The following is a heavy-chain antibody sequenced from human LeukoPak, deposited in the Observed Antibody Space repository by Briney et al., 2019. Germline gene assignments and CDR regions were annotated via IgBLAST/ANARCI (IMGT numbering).Heavy chain of an antibody. Sequence: GGSLRLSCAASGFTFSTYWMSWVRQAPGKGLEWVANIKQDGSEKYYVDSVKGRFTISRDNAKNSLYLQMNSLRAEDTAVYYCARDQALGGGSLDYWGQGTLVTVSS. CDR3: ARDQALGGGSLDY. J-gene: IGHJ4*02. V-gene: IGHV3-7*01. CDR1: GFTFSTYW. CDR2: IKQDGSEK. D-gene: IGHD2-15*01.